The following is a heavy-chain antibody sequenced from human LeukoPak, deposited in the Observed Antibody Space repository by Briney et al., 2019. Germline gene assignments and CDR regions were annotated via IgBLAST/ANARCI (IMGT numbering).Heavy chain of an antibody. D-gene: IGHD3-10*01. J-gene: IGHJ4*02. CDR2: IYSGGST. CDR1: GFPVSSNY. CDR3: ARERLDYYGSGSYYITDY. V-gene: IGHV3-53*01. Sequence: GGSLRLSCAASGFPVSSNYMSWVRQAPGKGLEWVSVIYSGGSTYYADSVKGRFTISRDNSKNTLYLQMNSLRAEDTAVYYCARERLDYYGSGSYYITDYWGQGTLVTVSS.